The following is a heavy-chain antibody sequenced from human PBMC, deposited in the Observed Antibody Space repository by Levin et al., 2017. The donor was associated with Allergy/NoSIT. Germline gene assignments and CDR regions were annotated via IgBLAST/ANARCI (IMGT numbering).Heavy chain of an antibody. CDR3: ARDLGSSWDLIDY. J-gene: IGHJ4*02. CDR1: GYTFTGYY. V-gene: IGHV1-2*02. Sequence: GESLKISCKASGYTFTGYYMHWVRQAPGQGLEWMGWINPNSGGTNYAQKFQGRVTMTRDTSISTAYMELSRLRSDDTAVYYCARDLGSSWDLIDYWGQGTLVTVSS. D-gene: IGHD6-13*01. CDR2: INPNSGGT.